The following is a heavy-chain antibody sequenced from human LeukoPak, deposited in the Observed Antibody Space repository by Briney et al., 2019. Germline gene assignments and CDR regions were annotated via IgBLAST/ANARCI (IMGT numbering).Heavy chain of an antibody. CDR2: IYYSGST. CDR3: ARDRSGYYGSGSLGYYYNYGMDV. V-gene: IGHV4-59*01. Sequence: SETLSLTCTVSGGSISSYSWSWIRQPPGKGLEWIGYIYYSGSTNYNPSLKSRVSISVDTSKQQFSLKMSSVTAADTAVDYCARDRSGYYGSGSLGYYYNYGMDVWGQGTKVTVSS. CDR1: GGSISSYS. D-gene: IGHD3-10*01. J-gene: IGHJ6*02.